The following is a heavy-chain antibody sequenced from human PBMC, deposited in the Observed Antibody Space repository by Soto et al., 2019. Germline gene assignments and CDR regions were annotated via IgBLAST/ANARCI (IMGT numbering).Heavy chain of an antibody. CDR3: AKDIKSTGWYFVLDL. J-gene: IGHJ6*02. CDR1: GFTFDDHA. V-gene: IGHV3-9*01. CDR2: ISWNSGTI. D-gene: IGHD6-19*01. Sequence: EVQLVESGGGLVQPGRSLRLSCAASGFTFDDHAMHWVRQGPGKGLEWVSGISWNSGTIVYADSVKGRFTISRDNTKNSLYLQMDSLRAEDTALYYCAKDIKSTGWYFVLDLWGQGTTVTVSS.